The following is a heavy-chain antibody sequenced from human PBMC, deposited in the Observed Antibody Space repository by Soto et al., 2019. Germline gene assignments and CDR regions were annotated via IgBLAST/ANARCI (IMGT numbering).Heavy chain of an antibody. CDR3: ARLRIATNNYKWFDP. V-gene: IGHV4-31*03. CDR1: GAALNSGNYY. J-gene: IGHJ5*02. D-gene: IGHD2-21*01. Sequence: SETLSLTCSVSGAALNSGNYYWSWIRQVPGKGLEWIGHIYVTGAVDYNLSLRDRITISQDTSERQFSLNLRLVTAADTAVYYCARLRIATNNYKWFDPWGQGTLVTVSS. CDR2: IYVTGAV.